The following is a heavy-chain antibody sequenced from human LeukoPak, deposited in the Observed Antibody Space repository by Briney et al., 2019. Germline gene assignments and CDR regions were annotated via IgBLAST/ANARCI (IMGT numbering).Heavy chain of an antibody. V-gene: IGHV3-48*01. D-gene: IGHD3-9*01. CDR2: ISSSSSTI. J-gene: IGHJ4*02. CDR1: GFTFSSYS. Sequence: PGGSLRLSCAASGFTFSSYSMNWVRQAPGKGLGWVSYISSSSSTIYYAGSVKGRFTISRDNAKNSLYLQMNSLRAEDTAVYYCARGDPYYDILTGYDYWGQGTLVTVSS. CDR3: ARGDPYYDILTGYDY.